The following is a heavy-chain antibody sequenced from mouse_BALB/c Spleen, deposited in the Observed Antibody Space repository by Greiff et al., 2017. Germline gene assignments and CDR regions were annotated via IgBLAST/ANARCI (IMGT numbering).Heavy chain of an antibody. CDR3: TASNWAWFAY. Sequence: EVHLVESGGGLVQPGGSMKLSCVASGFTFSSYWMSWVRQSPEQGLEWVAEIRLKSDNYATHYAESVKGKFTISRDDSKSRLYLQMNSLRAEDTGIYYGTASNWAWFAYWGQGTLVTVSA. CDR2: IRLKSDNYAT. J-gene: IGHJ3*01. D-gene: IGHD4-1*02. V-gene: IGHV6-3*01. CDR1: GFTFSSYW.